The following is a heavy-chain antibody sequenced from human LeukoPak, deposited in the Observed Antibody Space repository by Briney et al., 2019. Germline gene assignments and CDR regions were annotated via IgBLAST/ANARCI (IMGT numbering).Heavy chain of an antibody. V-gene: IGHV3-30-3*01. D-gene: IGHD6-13*01. CDR3: AGALSSSHLGGFDY. CDR1: GFTFSSYA. Sequence: GRSLRLSCAASGFTFSSYAMHWVRQAPGKGLEWVAVISYDGSNKYYADSVKGRFTISRDNSKNTLYLQMNSLRAEDTAVYYCAGALSSSHLGGFDYWGQGTLVTVSS. J-gene: IGHJ4*02. CDR2: ISYDGSNK.